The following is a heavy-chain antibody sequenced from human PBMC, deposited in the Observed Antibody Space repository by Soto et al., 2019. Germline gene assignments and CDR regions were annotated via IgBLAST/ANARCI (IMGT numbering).Heavy chain of an antibody. D-gene: IGHD3-22*01. J-gene: IGHJ4*02. Sequence: QVQLVQSGAEVKKPGSSVKVSCKASGGTFSSYTISWVRQAPGQGLEWMGRIIPILGIANYAQKFQGRVTITADKSSSTVYRELSSLRSEDTAVYYCARVHYDCSGYYYYFDYWGQGTLVTVSS. CDR2: IIPILGIA. CDR3: ARVHYDCSGYYYYFDY. V-gene: IGHV1-69*02. CDR1: GGTFSSYT.